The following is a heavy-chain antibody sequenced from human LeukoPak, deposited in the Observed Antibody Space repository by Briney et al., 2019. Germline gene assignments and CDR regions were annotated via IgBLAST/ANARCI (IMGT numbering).Heavy chain of an antibody. D-gene: IGHD2-8*02. V-gene: IGHV3-20*04. Sequence: PGGSLRLSCAASGFTFDDYGMSWVRQAPGKGLEWVSGINWNGGRTGYADSVKGRFTISRDNAKSSLYLQMNSLRGEDTAVYYCARDDVTTNGGVIADSRLFDIWGQGTMVTVSS. CDR2: INWNGGRT. J-gene: IGHJ3*02. CDR1: GFTFDDYG. CDR3: ARDDVTTNGGVIADSRLFDI.